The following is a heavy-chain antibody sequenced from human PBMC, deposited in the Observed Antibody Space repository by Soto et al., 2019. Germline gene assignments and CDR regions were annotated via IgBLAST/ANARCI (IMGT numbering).Heavy chain of an antibody. CDR3: ARAYGGDFDY. CDR1: GGSISSGGYS. V-gene: IGHV4-30-2*01. CDR2: IYHSGST. D-gene: IGHD4-17*01. J-gene: IGHJ4*02. Sequence: SETLSLTCAVSGGSISSGGYSWSWIRQPPGKGLEWIGYIYHSGSTYYNPSLKSRVTISVDRSKNQFSLKLSSVTAADTAVYYCARAYGGDFDYWGRGTLVTVSS.